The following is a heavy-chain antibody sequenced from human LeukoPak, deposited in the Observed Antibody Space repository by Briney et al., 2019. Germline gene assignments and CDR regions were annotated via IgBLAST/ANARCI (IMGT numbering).Heavy chain of an antibody. CDR1: GGSISSGGYY. J-gene: IGHJ5*02. D-gene: IGHD4-17*01. CDR3: ATETTVTTFGFDP. CDR2: IYYSGST. V-gene: IGHV4-31*03. Sequence: SETLSLTCTVSGGSISSGGYYWSWIRQHPGKGLEWIGYIYYSGSTYYNPSLKSRVTISVDTSKNQFSLKLSSVTAADTAVYYCATETTVTTFGFDPRGQGTLVTVSS.